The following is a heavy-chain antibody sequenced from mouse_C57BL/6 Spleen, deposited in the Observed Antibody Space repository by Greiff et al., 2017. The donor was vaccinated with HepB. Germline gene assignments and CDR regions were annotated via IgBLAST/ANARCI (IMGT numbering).Heavy chain of an antibody. V-gene: IGHV1-9*01. CDR1: GYTFTGYW. CDR3: ARENKYYYGSSWFAY. Sequence: QVQLQQSGAELMKPGASLKLSCKATGYTFTGYWIELVKQRPGPGLEWIGEILPGSGSTNDNEKFKGKATFTADTSTNTAYMHLSSLTTEDSAIYYGARENKYYYGSSWFAYWGQGTLVTVSA. J-gene: IGHJ3*01. D-gene: IGHD1-1*01. CDR2: ILPGSGST.